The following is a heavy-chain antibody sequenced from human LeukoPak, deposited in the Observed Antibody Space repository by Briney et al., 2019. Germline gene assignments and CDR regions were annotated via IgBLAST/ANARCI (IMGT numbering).Heavy chain of an antibody. Sequence: PGGSLRLSCAASGFTVSSNYMSWVRQAPGKGLEWVSVIYSGGSTFYADSVKGRFTISRDNSKNTLYLQMNSLRAEDTAVYYCARVYYYDSSAYLSPHFDYWGQGTLVTVSS. CDR3: ARVYYYDSSAYLSPHFDY. CDR1: GFTVSSNY. V-gene: IGHV3-66*01. CDR2: IYSGGST. J-gene: IGHJ4*02. D-gene: IGHD3-22*01.